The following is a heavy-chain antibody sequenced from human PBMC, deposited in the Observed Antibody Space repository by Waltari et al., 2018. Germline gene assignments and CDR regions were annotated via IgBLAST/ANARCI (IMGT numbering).Heavy chain of an antibody. CDR2: ISGSGTTI. J-gene: IGHJ4*02. Sequence: EVQLVESGGGLVQPGGSLRLSCAAPGLPFSRYGMNWVRQAPGKGWECISYISGSGTTIYYADSVKGRFTISRDDAENSLYLKMNSLRAEDTALYYCARRFDSWGQGTRVTVSS. CDR3: ARRFDS. CDR1: GLPFSRYG. V-gene: IGHV3-48*03.